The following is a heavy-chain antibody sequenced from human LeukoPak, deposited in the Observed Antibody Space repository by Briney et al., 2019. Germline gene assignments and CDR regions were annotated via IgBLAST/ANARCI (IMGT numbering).Heavy chain of an antibody. D-gene: IGHD3-3*01. CDR3: ARVGRSGYAMDV. CDR1: GFTFSNFE. J-gene: IGHJ6*04. CDR2: IGSGGTTI. V-gene: IGHV3-48*03. Sequence: SGGSLRLSCAASGFTFSNFEMNWVRQAPGKGLEWVSYIGSGGTTIYYADSVKGRFTISRDNAENSLYLQMSSLRVEDTAVYYCARVGRSGYAMDVWGKGTTVTVSS.